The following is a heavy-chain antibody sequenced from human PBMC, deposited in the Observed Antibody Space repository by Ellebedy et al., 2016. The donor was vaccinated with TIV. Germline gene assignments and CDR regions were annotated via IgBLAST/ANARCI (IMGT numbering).Heavy chain of an antibody. Sequence: AASVKVSCKASRYNFTTYGITWVRQAAGQGLEWMGWISPYNGNTKYVQRLQGRVTMTADRSTRTGYMELSGLTSDDTAIYYGGRLRAYSSSWFVDLWGQGTLVTVSS. CDR2: ISPYNGNT. CDR1: RYNFTTYG. D-gene: IGHD6-13*01. V-gene: IGHV1-18*01. CDR3: GRLRAYSSSWFVDL. J-gene: IGHJ5*02.